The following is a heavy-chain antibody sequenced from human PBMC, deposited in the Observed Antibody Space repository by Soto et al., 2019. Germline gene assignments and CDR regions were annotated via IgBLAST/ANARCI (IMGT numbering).Heavy chain of an antibody. CDR3: TTVRIVGADGFGY. Sequence: EVQLVESGGGLVKPGGSLRLSCAASGFTFSNAWMSWVRQAPGKGLEWVGRIKSKTDGGTTDYAAPVKGRFTISRDDSKNTLYLQMNSVKTEDTAVYYCTTVRIVGADGFGYWGQGTLVTVSS. D-gene: IGHD1-26*01. V-gene: IGHV3-15*01. J-gene: IGHJ4*02. CDR1: GFTFSNAW. CDR2: IKSKTDGGTT.